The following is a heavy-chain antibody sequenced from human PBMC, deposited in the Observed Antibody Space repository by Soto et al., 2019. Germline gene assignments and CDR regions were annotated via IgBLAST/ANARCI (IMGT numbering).Heavy chain of an antibody. Sequence: QVQLVESGGGVVQPGRSLRLSCAASGFTFSSYGMHWVRQAPGKGLEWVAVISYDGSNKYYADSVKGRFTISRDNSKNTRYLQMNSLRAEDTAVYYCANVDYSGSYFDYWGQGTLVTVSS. J-gene: IGHJ4*02. CDR1: GFTFSSYG. V-gene: IGHV3-30*18. CDR3: ANVDYSGSYFDY. D-gene: IGHD1-26*01. CDR2: ISYDGSNK.